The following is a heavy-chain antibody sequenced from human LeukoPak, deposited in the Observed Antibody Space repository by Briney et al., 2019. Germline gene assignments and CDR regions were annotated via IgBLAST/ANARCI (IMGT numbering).Heavy chain of an antibody. J-gene: IGHJ4*02. D-gene: IGHD7-27*01. V-gene: IGHV3-9*01. CDR3: ARANWGSPYYFDY. CDR2: ISWNSGSI. CDR1: GFTFDDYA. Sequence: GGSLRLSCAASGFTFDDYAMHWVRQAPGKGLEWVSGISWNSGSIGYADSVKGRFTISRDNAKNSLYLQMNSLRAEDTAVYYCARANWGSPYYFDYWGQGTLVTVSS.